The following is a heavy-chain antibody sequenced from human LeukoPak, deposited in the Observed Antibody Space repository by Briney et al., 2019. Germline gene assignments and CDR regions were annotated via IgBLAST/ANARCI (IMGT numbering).Heavy chain of an antibody. D-gene: IGHD2-2*01. J-gene: IGHJ6*02. Sequence: SVKVSCKASGGTFSSYAISWVRQAPGQGLEWMGGIIPIFGTANYAQKFQGRVMITADESTGTAYMELSSLRSEDTAVYYCAREKVPAASAGYYYYGMDVWGQGTTVTVSS. CDR3: AREKVPAASAGYYYYGMDV. V-gene: IGHV1-69*13. CDR2: IIPIFGTA. CDR1: GGTFSSYA.